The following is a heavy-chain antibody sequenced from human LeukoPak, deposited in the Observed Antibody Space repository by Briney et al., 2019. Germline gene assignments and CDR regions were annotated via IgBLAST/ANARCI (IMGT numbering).Heavy chain of an antibody. Sequence: GGSLRLSCAASGFTFSSYAMSWVRQAPGKGLEWVSIISGSGGSTFYADSVKGRFAISRDNSKNTLYLQMNSLRAEDTAVYYCAKVYGMTSFGAFDIWGHGTMVTVSS. V-gene: IGHV3-23*01. CDR3: AKVYGMTSFGAFDI. CDR2: ISGSGGST. D-gene: IGHD3-10*01. CDR1: GFTFSSYA. J-gene: IGHJ3*02.